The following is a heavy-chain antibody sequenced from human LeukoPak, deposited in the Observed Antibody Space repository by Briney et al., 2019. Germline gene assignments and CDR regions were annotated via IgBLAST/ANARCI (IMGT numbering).Heavy chain of an antibody. D-gene: IGHD2-2*01. Sequence: GGSLRLSCSASGFTFSSYAMHWVRQAPGKGLEYVSGIISNGGRTYYADSVKGRFTISRDNSKNTLYLQMSSLRAEDTGVYYCVRDRIGVFDPVAMRGHYFDYWGRGTLVTVSS. J-gene: IGHJ4*02. CDR3: VRDRIGVFDPVAMRGHYFDY. CDR1: GFTFSSYA. CDR2: IISNGGRT. V-gene: IGHV3-64D*06.